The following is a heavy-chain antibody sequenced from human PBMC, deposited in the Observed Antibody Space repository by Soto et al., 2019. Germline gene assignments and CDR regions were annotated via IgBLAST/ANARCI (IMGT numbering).Heavy chain of an antibody. CDR3: ARRLAGSSSYFDY. Sequence: QLQLQESGPGLVKPSETLSLTCTVSGGSISSSSYYWGWIRQPPGKGLEWIGSIYYSGSTYYNPSLKSRVTISVDTSNNQFSLKLSSVTAADTAVYYCARRLAGSSSYFDYWGQGTLVTVSS. CDR2: IYYSGST. V-gene: IGHV4-39*01. D-gene: IGHD6-6*01. J-gene: IGHJ4*02. CDR1: GGSISSSSYY.